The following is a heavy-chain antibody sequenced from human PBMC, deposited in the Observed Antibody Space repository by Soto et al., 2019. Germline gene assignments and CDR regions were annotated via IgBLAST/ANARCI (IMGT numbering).Heavy chain of an antibody. V-gene: IGHV1-69*08. D-gene: IGHD2-2*01. CDR3: ARDYRRSCSSTSCYEWFDP. CDR2: IIPILGIA. CDR1: GGTFSSYT. J-gene: IGHJ5*02. Sequence: QVQLVQSGAEVKKPGSSVKVSCKASGGTFSSYTISWVRQAPGQGLEWMGRIIPILGIANYAQKFQGRVTITADKSTSTAYMELSSLRSEDTAVYYCARDYRRSCSSTSCYEWFDPWGQGTLVTVSS.